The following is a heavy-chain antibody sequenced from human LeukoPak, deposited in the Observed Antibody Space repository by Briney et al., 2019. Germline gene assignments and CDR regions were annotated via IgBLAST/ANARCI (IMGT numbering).Heavy chain of an antibody. J-gene: IGHJ3*02. CDR1: GFAFRSYG. CDR2: TWYDGSTK. V-gene: IGHV3-33*01. Sequence: GRSLRLSCAASGFAFRSYGMHWVRQAPGKGLEWVAVTWYDGSTKYYADSVKGRFTISRDNPKNTMYLQMNSLRVEDTAVYYCARVHWGNYYLNAFDIWGQGTMVTVSS. D-gene: IGHD3-10*01. CDR3: ARVHWGNYYLNAFDI.